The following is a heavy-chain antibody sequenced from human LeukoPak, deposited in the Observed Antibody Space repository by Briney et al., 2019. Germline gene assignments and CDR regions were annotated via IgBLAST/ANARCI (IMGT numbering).Heavy chain of an antibody. J-gene: IGHJ4*02. CDR1: GDAITGSTYY. Sequence: SETLSLTCTVSGDAITGSTYYWGWIRQPPGKGLEWIGSMYYSGSTYSNPSLKSRVTIAADTPKNQFSLKLRSVTAADTATYYCARQYYDRTGYYYFDHWTQGTLVTVSS. CDR2: MYYSGST. CDR3: ARQYYDRTGYYYFDH. D-gene: IGHD3-22*01. V-gene: IGHV4-39*01.